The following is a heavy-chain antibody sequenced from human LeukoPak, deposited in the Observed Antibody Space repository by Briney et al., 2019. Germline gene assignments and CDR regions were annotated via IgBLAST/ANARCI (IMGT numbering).Heavy chain of an antibody. CDR1: GYTFTSYG. CDR2: INPNGGST. V-gene: IGHV1-46*01. CDR3: ARVFEAKWFDP. D-gene: IGHD3-3*01. J-gene: IGHJ5*02. Sequence: GASVKVSCKASGYTFTSYGINWVRQAPGQGLEWMGIINPNGGSTNYAQKFQGRVTMTRDMSMSTVYMELSSLRSEDTAVYYCARVFEAKWFDPWGQGTLVTVSS.